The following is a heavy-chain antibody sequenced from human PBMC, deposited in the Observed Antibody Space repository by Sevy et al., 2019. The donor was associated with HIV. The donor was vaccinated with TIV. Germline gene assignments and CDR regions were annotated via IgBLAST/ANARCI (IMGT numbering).Heavy chain of an antibody. CDR3: TRRGDYSDSSVYGHDAFDI. J-gene: IGHJ3*02. V-gene: IGHV3-49*03. CDR1: GFTFGDYA. CDR2: IRSKAYGGTT. D-gene: IGHD3-22*01. Sequence: GGSLRLSCTASGFTFGDYAMSWFRQAPGKGLEWGSFIRSKAYGGTTEYAASMKGRFTISRDDSKSIAYLQMNSLKTEDTAVYYCTRRGDYSDSSVYGHDAFDIWGQGTMVTVSS.